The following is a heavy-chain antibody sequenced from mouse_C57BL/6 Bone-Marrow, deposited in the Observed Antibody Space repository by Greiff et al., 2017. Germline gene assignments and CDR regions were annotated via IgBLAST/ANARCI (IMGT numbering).Heavy chain of an antibody. J-gene: IGHJ2*01. CDR2: IDPENGDT. CDR1: GFNIKDDY. CDR3: TTRALYYFDY. Sequence: VQLKQSGAELVRPGASVKLSCTASGFNIKDDYMHWVKQRPEQGLEWIGWIDPENGDTEYASKFQGKATITADTSSNTAYLQLSSLTSEDTAVYYCTTRALYYFDYWGQGTTLTVSS. V-gene: IGHV14-4*01. D-gene: IGHD3-3*01.